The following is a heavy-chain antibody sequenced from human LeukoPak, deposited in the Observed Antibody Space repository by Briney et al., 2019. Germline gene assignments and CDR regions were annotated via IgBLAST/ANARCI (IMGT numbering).Heavy chain of an antibody. CDR1: GFKFSSYE. CDR2: ISISGSTR. CDR3: ASLWFDP. Sequence: GGSLRFSCAASGFKFSSYEMNWVRQAPGKGLEWVSYISISGSTRYYVDSVQGRFTISRDNAENSLYLQMNSLRAEDTSVYYCASLWFDPWGQGTLVTVSS. J-gene: IGHJ5*02. V-gene: IGHV3-48*03.